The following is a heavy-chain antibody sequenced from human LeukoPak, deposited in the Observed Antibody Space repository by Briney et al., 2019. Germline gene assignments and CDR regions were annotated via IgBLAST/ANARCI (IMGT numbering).Heavy chain of an antibody. J-gene: IGHJ4*02. Sequence: PGGSLRLSCAASGFTFSYYGMHWVRQAPGKGLEWVAVISYDGSNKYYADSVKGRFTISRDNSKNTLYLQMNSLRAEDTAVYYCAKDHSYSYGYIDYWGQGTLVTVSS. CDR3: AKDHSYSYGYIDY. V-gene: IGHV3-30*18. D-gene: IGHD5-18*01. CDR1: GFTFSYYG. CDR2: ISYDGSNK.